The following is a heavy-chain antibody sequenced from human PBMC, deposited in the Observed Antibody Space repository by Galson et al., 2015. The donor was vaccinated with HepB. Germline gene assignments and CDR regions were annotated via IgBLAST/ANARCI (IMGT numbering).Heavy chain of an antibody. CDR3: AKDVLILGILPNWFDP. D-gene: IGHD3/OR15-3a*01. CDR1: GFTFSTYG. Sequence: SLRLSCAASGFTFSTYGIHWVRQAPGKGLEWVAVISHDGSKIYYADSVKGRFTISRDNSKNTLYLQMNSLRAEDTAVYYCAKDVLILGILPNWFDPWGQGTLVTVS. CDR2: ISHDGSKI. J-gene: IGHJ5*02. V-gene: IGHV3-30*18.